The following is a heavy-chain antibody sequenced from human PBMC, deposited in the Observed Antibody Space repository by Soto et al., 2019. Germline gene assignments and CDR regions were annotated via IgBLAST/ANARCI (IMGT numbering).Heavy chain of an antibody. CDR1: GGTFSSYT. V-gene: IGHV1-69*02. Sequence: QVKLVQSGAEVKKPGSSVKVSCKASGGTFSSYTISWVRQAPGQGLEWMGRIIPILGIANYAQKLQGSVTITADKSTSTAYMELSSLRSEDTAGYYCARVVPDSSGYFFFDYWGQGTLVTVSS. CDR2: IIPILGIA. D-gene: IGHD3-22*01. CDR3: ARVVPDSSGYFFFDY. J-gene: IGHJ4*02.